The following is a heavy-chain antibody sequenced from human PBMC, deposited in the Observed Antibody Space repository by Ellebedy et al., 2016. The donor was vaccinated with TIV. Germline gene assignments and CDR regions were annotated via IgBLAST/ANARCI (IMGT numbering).Heavy chain of an antibody. CDR3: ARGDVGAFDL. J-gene: IGHJ3*01. V-gene: IGHV3-74*01. CDR1: GFSFSNSW. D-gene: IGHD5-24*01. Sequence: GGSLRLXCVGSGFSFSNSWIHWVRQAPGKGPVWVSRIHSDGSSTTYAESVKGRLTISRDNAKNTVLLQMNSLRADDTAIYYCARGDVGAFDLWGRGTMVTVSS. CDR2: IHSDGSST.